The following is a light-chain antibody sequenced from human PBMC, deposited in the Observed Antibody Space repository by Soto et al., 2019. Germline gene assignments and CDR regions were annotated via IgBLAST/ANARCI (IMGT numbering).Light chain of an antibody. CDR2: AAS. V-gene: IGKV1-9*01. CDR3: KQLNSYPST. Sequence: DIQLTQSPSFLSASVGDRVTITCRASLDISSFLAWYQQKPGKAPKVLIYAASTLPPGVPSRFSGSGSGTVFTLTISGLPPEDFATYSCKQLNSYPSTFGPGTKVD. CDR1: LDISSF. J-gene: IGKJ3*01.